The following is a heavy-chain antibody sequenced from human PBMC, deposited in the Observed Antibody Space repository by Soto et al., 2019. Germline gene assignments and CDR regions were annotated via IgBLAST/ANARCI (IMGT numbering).Heavy chain of an antibody. CDR2: INGGGTT. V-gene: IGHV3-23*01. D-gene: IGHD6-25*01. Sequence: RESLRHSCAASGFPFLNYVMNWVRQAPGTRLEWVSAINGGGTTYYIDSVKGRFTISRDNSKNMVYLQMNSLRAEDTAIYYCAKYQSGYCRFYDWGQASPVTVAS. CDR3: AKYQSGYCRFYD. J-gene: IGHJ4*02. CDR1: GFPFLNYV.